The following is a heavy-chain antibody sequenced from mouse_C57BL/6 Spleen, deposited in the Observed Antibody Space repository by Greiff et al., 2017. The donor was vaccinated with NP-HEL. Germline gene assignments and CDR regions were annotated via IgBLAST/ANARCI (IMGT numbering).Heavy chain of an antibody. CDR2: ISNGGGST. V-gene: IGHV5-12*01. CDR3: ARVYYYGSSYNWYFDV. Sequence: DVMLVESGGGLVQPGGSLKLSCAASGFTFSDYYMYWVRQTPEKRLEWVAYISNGGGSTYYPDTVKGRFTISRDNAKNTLYLQMSRLKSEDTAMYYCARVYYYGSSYNWYFDVWGTGTTVTVSS. D-gene: IGHD1-1*01. J-gene: IGHJ1*03. CDR1: GFTFSDYY.